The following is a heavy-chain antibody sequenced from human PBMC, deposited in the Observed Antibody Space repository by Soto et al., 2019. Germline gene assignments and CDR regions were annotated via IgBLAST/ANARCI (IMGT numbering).Heavy chain of an antibody. Sequence: EVQLVESGGGLIQPGGSLTLSCAASGFTVSGNYITWVRQPPGKGLEWVSVIFSGDNTYYSDSLKGRFTISREHSKNTVYLQMNRLRGDATAVYFCATGLTLPVRPSFDTWGQGTLLTVSS. D-gene: IGHD2-21*02. CDR2: IFSGDNT. CDR1: GFTVSGNY. V-gene: IGHV3-53*01. J-gene: IGHJ5*02. CDR3: ATGLTLPVRPSFDT.